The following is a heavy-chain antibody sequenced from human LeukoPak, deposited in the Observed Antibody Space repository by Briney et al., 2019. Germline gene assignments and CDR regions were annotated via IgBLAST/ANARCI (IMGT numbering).Heavy chain of an antibody. CDR3: ASMWSEGDGYNPQDY. V-gene: IGHV3-11*01. CDR1: GFTFSDYK. Sequence: PGGSLRLSCAAPGFTFSDYKMSWICPALGKGLEWVSYISRRGSTIYYADTVKGRFTISRNNAKNSLYLQMNSLRAEDTAVYYCASMWSEGDGYNPQDYWGQGTLVTVSS. J-gene: IGHJ4*02. D-gene: IGHD5-24*01. CDR2: ISRRGSTI.